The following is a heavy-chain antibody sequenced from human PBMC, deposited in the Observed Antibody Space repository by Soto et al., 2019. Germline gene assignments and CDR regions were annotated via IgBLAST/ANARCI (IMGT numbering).Heavy chain of an antibody. J-gene: IGHJ4*02. V-gene: IGHV3-33*01. Sequence: QVQLVESGGGVVQPGRSLRLSCAASGFTFSSYGMHWVRQAPGKGLEWVAVIWYDGSNKYYADSVKGRFTISRDNSKNTLYLQMNSLRAEDTAVYYCAREDYYDSSGYYLGGTFFDYWGQGTLVTVSS. D-gene: IGHD3-22*01. CDR2: IWYDGSNK. CDR1: GFTFSSYG. CDR3: AREDYYDSSGYYLGGTFFDY.